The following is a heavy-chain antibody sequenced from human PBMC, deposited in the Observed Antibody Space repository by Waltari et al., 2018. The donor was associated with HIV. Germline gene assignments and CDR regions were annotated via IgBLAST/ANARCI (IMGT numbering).Heavy chain of an antibody. V-gene: IGHV3-23*04. J-gene: IGHJ4*02. D-gene: IGHD3-22*01. CDR3: AKDDSTGSSGYYPFHY. CDR1: GFTFTNYA. CDR2: ISGSGGST. Sequence: EVQLVESGGGLVQPGGSLRLSCAASGFTFTNYAMNWVRQAPGKVVEWVSAISGSGGSTYYADSVKVRFTISRDNSKNTLYLQMNSLRAEDTALYYCAKDDSTGSSGYYPFHYWGQGTLITVSS.